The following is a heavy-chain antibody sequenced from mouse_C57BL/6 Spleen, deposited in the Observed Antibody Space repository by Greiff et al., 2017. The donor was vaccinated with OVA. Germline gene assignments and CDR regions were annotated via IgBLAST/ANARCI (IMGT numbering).Heavy chain of an antibody. D-gene: IGHD1-1*01. V-gene: IGHV3-6*01. Sequence: DVQLVESGPGLVKPSQSLSLTCSVTGYSITSGYYWNWIRQFPGNKLEWMGYISYDGSNNYNPSLKNRISITRDTSKNQFFLKLNSVTTEDTATYYCARAITTVVAFDYWGQGTTLTVSS. CDR1: GYSITSGYY. J-gene: IGHJ2*01. CDR3: ARAITTVVAFDY. CDR2: ISYDGSN.